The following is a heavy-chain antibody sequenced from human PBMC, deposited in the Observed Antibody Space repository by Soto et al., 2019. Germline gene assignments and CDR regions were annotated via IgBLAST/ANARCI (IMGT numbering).Heavy chain of an antibody. CDR3: APDHGYYDSSGYYQYYFDY. J-gene: IGHJ4*01. V-gene: IGHV1-24*01. CDR2: FDPEDGET. D-gene: IGHD3-22*01. Sequence: ASVNVSCKVSGYTLTELSMHWVRQSPGKGLEWMGGFDPEDGETIYAQKFQGRVTMTEDTSTDTAYMELSSLRSEDTAVYYCAPDHGYYDSSGYYQYYFDYWGQ. CDR1: GYTLTELS.